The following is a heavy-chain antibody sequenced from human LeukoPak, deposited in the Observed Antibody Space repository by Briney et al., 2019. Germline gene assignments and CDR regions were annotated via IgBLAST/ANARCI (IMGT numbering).Heavy chain of an antibody. V-gene: IGHV4-61*01. CDR3: ARGIGYYGSGSYYDY. CDR2: IFYTGST. Sequence: KSSETLSLTCSVSSGSVSSRTYYWSWIRQPPGKGLEWIGHIFYTGSTNYNPSLKSRVTISVDTSKNQFTLKLSSVTAADTAVYYCARGIGYYGSGSYYDYWGQGTLVTVSS. J-gene: IGHJ4*02. CDR1: SGSVSSRTYY. D-gene: IGHD3-10*01.